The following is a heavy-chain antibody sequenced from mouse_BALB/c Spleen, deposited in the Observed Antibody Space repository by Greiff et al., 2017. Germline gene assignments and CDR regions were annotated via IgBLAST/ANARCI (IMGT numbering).Heavy chain of an antibody. Sequence: VQLQQSGAELVRPGTSVKVSCKASGYAFTNYLIEWVKQRPGQGLEWIGVINPGSGGTNYNETFKGKVTLTADKSYSTVYMQLSSLTSDDSAVYFCARIYYDYDGYFDYWGQGTTLTVSS. CDR1: GYAFTNYL. D-gene: IGHD2-4*01. CDR3: ARIYYDYDGYFDY. V-gene: IGHV1-54*03. CDR2: INPGSGGT. J-gene: IGHJ2*01.